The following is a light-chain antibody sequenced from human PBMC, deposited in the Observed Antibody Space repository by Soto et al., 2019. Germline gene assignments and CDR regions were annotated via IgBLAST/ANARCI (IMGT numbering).Light chain of an antibody. J-gene: IGKJ2*02. CDR1: QSIYHY. V-gene: IGKV1-39*01. CDR2: AVD. Sequence: DIEMTQSPPSLSASVGDRVTITCRASQSIYHYLNWYQKKPGTAPKLLVYAVDRLQSWVPSRFSGSGSGTDFTLTITNLQPADFATYYCQQSYSSPRTFGQGTELEIK. CDR3: QQSYSSPRT.